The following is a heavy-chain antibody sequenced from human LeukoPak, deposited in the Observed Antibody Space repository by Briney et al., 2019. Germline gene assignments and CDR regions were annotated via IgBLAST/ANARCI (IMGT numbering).Heavy chain of an antibody. J-gene: IGHJ4*02. CDR2: INSDGSST. CDR3: ASPGASYYYDSSGPFDY. D-gene: IGHD3-22*01. CDR1: GFTFSNYW. Sequence: GGSLRLSCAAPGFTFSNYWMHWVRQAPGKGLVWVSRINSDGSSTSYADSVKGRFAISRDNAKNTLYLQMNSLRAEDTAVYYCASPGASYYYDSSGPFDYWGQGTLVTVSS. V-gene: IGHV3-74*01.